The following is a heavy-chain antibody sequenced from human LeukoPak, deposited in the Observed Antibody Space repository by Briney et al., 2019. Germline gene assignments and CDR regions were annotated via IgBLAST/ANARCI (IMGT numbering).Heavy chain of an antibody. CDR1: GGSFSGYY. V-gene: IGHV4-34*01. CDR2: INHSGST. J-gene: IGHJ4*02. D-gene: IGHD2-2*01. Sequence: SETLSLTCAVYGGSFSGYYWSWIRQPPGKGLEWIGEINHSGSTNYNPSLKSRVTISVDTSKNQFSLKLSSVPAADTAVYYCARGGGQIPAATNFDYWGQGTLVTVSS. CDR3: ARGGGQIPAATNFDY.